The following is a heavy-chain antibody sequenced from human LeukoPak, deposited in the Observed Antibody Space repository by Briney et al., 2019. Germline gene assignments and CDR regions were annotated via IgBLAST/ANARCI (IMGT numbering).Heavy chain of an antibody. CDR3: AKGGEVSSWYKRLKLYFDY. J-gene: IGHJ4*02. CDR1: GFTFSSYS. D-gene: IGHD6-13*01. CDR2: ISSSSSTI. Sequence: GGSLRLSCAASGFTFSSYSMNWVRQAPGKGLEWVSYISSSSSTIYYADSVKGRFTISRDNAKNSLYLQMNSLRAEDTAVYYCAKGGEVSSWYKRLKLYFDYWGQGTLVTVSS. V-gene: IGHV3-48*01.